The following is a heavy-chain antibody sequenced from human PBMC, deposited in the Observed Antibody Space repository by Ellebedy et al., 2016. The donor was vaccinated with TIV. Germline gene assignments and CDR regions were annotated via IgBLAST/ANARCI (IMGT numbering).Heavy chain of an antibody. Sequence: ASVKVSCKASGGDFTTHAVSWVRQAPGQGLEWMGGIIPIFGTANYAQKFQGRVTITADKSTSTAYMELSSLRSEDTAVYYCAAAAIRPARLYYYYGMDVWGQGTTVTVSS. V-gene: IGHV1-69*06. CDR3: AAAAIRPARLYYYYGMDV. J-gene: IGHJ6*02. CDR2: IIPIFGTA. D-gene: IGHD2-2*01. CDR1: GGDFTTHA.